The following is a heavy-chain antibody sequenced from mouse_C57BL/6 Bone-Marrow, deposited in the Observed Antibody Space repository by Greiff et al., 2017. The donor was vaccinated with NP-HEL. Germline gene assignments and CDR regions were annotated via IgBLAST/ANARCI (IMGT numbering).Heavy chain of an antibody. CDR1: GYTFTSYW. J-gene: IGHJ2*01. Sequence: QVQLQQPGAELVRPGSSVKLSCKASGYTFTSYWMHWVKQRPIQGLEWIGNIDPSDSETHYNQKFKDKATLTVDKSSSTAYMQLSSLTSEDSAVYYCEREGGGYWGDYFDYWGQGTTLTVSS. CDR3: EREGGGYWGDYFDY. D-gene: IGHD2-3*01. V-gene: IGHV1-52*01. CDR2: IDPSDSET.